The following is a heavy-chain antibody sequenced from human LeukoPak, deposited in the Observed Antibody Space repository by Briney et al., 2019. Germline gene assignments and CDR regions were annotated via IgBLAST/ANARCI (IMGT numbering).Heavy chain of an antibody. Sequence: SETLSLTCSVSGGSISRNAHYCGWIRQSPGKGLEWIGSIYYSGTIYYNPSLKSRVTISVDTSKNKFSLKLSSVTAADTAIYYCATTTIRLGYWGRGTLVTVSS. CDR2: IYYSGTI. CDR1: GGSISRNAHY. CDR3: ATTTIRLGY. V-gene: IGHV4-39*07. J-gene: IGHJ4*02. D-gene: IGHD1-26*01.